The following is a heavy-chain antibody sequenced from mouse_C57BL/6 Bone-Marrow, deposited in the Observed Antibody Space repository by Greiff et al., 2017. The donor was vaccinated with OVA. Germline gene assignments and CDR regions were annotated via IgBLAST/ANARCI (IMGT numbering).Heavy chain of an antibody. Sequence: VKLMESGPELVKPGASVKISCKASGYAFSSSWMNWVKQRPGKGLEWIGRIYPGDGDTNYNGKFKGKATLTVDKSSSTAYMQLSSLTSEDSAVYFWAWALPYYFDYWGQGTTLTVSS. CDR2: IYPGDGDT. CDR3: AWALPYYFDY. CDR1: GYAFSSSW. V-gene: IGHV1-82*01. D-gene: IGHD2-1*01. J-gene: IGHJ2*01.